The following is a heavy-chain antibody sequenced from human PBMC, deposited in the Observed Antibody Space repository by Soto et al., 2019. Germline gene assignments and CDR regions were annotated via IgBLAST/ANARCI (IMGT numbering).Heavy chain of an antibody. CDR1: GGSISSYY. D-gene: IGHD3-16*01. V-gene: IGHV4-59*01. CDR2: IYYTGST. Sequence: SETLSFTCTVSGGSISSYYWNWIRQPPGKGLEWIGYIYYTGSTNYNPSLKSRVTMSVDTSKNQFSLKLSSVTAADTAVYYCARDRGLIGDQYNWFDPWGQGTLVTVSS. CDR3: ARDRGLIGDQYNWFDP. J-gene: IGHJ5*02.